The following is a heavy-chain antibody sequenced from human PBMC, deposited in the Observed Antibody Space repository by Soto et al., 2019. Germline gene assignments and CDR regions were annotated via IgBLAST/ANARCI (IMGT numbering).Heavy chain of an antibody. J-gene: IGHJ4*02. CDR3: ARDQEWLVWFSVQRFFRWGFDY. Sequence: GGSLRLSCAASGFTFSSYAMHWVRQAPGKGLEWVAVISYDGSNKYYADSVKGRFTISRDNSKNTLYLQMNSLRAEDTAVYYCARDQEWLVWFSVQRFFRWGFDYWGQGTLVTVSS. D-gene: IGHD6-19*01. V-gene: IGHV3-30-3*01. CDR2: ISYDGSNK. CDR1: GFTFSSYA.